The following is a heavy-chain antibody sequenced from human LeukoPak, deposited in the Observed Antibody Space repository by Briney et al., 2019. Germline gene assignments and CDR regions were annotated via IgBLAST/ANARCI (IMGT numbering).Heavy chain of an antibody. V-gene: IGHV4-38-2*02. D-gene: IGHD1-14*01. CDR2: VHQSGST. Sequence: SETLSLTCTVSGYSISRSYHWGWVRQPPGKGLEWIGSVHQSGSTYYNPSLKSRLTISADTSKNQFSLKLDSVTAADTAVYYCARVNFNPDYWGQGTLVTVSS. CDR3: ARVNFNPDY. J-gene: IGHJ4*02. CDR1: GYSISRSYH.